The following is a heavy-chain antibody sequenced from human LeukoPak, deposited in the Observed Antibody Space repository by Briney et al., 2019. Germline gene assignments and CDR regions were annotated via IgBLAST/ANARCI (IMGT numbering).Heavy chain of an antibody. CDR3: ARDPDNPRYNPRGYYMDV. CDR2: INPNSGGT. CDR1: GYTFTGYY. D-gene: IGHD1-1*01. Sequence: ASVKVSCKASGYTFTGYYMHWVRQAPGQRLEWMGWINPNSGGTNYAQEFQGRVTMTRDTSISTAYMERSRLRSDDTAVYYCARDPDNPRYNPRGYYMDVWGKGTTVTISS. J-gene: IGHJ6*03. V-gene: IGHV1-2*02.